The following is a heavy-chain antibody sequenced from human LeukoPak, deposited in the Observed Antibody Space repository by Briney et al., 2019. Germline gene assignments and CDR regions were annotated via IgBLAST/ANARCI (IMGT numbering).Heavy chain of an antibody. CDR1: GFTFSSYA. CDR2: ISGSGGST. V-gene: IGHV3-23*01. J-gene: IGHJ4*02. D-gene: IGHD6-6*01. CDR3: ARGYSSSSCILFDY. Sequence: GGSLRLSCAASGFTFSSYAMSWVRQAPGKGLEWVSAISGSGGSTYYADSVKRRFTISRDNSKNTLYLQINSPTAEGRAVYYCARGYSSSSCILFDYWGQGTLVTVSS.